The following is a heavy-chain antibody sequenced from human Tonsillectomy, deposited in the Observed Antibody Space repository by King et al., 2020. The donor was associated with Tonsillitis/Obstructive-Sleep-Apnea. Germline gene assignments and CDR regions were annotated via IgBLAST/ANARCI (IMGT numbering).Heavy chain of an antibody. Sequence: DVQLVESGGGLVQPGGSLRLSCAASRFTFSSYEMNWVRQAPGKGLEWLSYMTTSGSIIYYADSVRGRFTVSRDTAKNSLYLQLNTLRAEDTAVYYCARHPPRWLQGPDAFDVWGQGTMVTVSS. CDR1: RFTFSSYE. CDR3: ARHPPRWLQGPDAFDV. CDR2: MTTSGSII. J-gene: IGHJ3*01. D-gene: IGHD5-24*01. V-gene: IGHV3-48*03.